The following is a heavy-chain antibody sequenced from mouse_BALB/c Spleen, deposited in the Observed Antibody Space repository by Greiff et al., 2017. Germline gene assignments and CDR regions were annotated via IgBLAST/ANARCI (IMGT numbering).Heavy chain of an antibody. Sequence: VKLVESGPGLVAPSQSLSITCTVSGFSLTSYGVHWVRQPPGKGLEWLGVIWAGGSTNYNSALMSRLSISKDNSKSQVFLKMNSLQTDDTAMYYCARDGHYYDAMDYWGQGTSVTVSS. J-gene: IGHJ4*01. D-gene: IGHD1-2*01. CDR1: GFSLTSYG. V-gene: IGHV2-9*02. CDR3: ARDGHYYDAMDY. CDR2: IWAGGST.